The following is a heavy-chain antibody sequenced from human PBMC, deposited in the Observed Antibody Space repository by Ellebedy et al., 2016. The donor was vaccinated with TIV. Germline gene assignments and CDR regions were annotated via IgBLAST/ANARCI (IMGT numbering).Heavy chain of an antibody. J-gene: IGHJ4*02. CDR2: MYISGST. V-gene: IGHV4-4*07. Sequence: SETLSLXXTVSGGSISSYYWSWIRQPAGKGLEWIGRMYISGSTNYNPSLKSRVTMSIDTSKNQFSLKLSSVTAADTALYYCARLYSYGDYYFGYWGQGTLVTVSS. D-gene: IGHD4-17*01. CDR3: ARLYSYGDYYFGY. CDR1: GGSISSYY.